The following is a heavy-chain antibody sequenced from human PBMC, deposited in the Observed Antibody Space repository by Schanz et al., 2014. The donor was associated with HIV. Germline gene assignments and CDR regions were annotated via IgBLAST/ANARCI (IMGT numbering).Heavy chain of an antibody. CDR1: GGTLSNYD. V-gene: IGHV1-8*02. D-gene: IGHD5-12*01. CDR3: ARKMSISNQWLRALYSNYGMDV. Sequence: QVPLVQSGAEVKKTGSPVKVSCKAFGGTLSNYDINWVRQATGQGLEWMGWMNPNSGNTGFAQKFQGRVTMTRNTSINTAYMEVSGLKSEDTAVYYCARKMSISNQWLRALYSNYGMDVWGQGTTVTVSS. CDR2: MNPNSGNT. J-gene: IGHJ6*02.